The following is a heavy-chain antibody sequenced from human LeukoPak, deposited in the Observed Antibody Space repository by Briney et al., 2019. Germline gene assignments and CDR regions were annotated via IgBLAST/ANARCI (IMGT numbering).Heavy chain of an antibody. CDR2: ITASSSTI. D-gene: IGHD3-22*01. CDR3: AKDRSIVVVITYFDY. V-gene: IGHV3-48*01. J-gene: IGHJ4*02. CDR1: GFTLSSYS. Sequence: GGSLRLSCAASGFTLSSYSMNWVRQAPGKGLEWLSYITASSSTIHYADSVKGRFTISRDNSKNTLYLQMNSLRAEDTAVYYCAKDRSIVVVITYFDYWGQGTLVTVSS.